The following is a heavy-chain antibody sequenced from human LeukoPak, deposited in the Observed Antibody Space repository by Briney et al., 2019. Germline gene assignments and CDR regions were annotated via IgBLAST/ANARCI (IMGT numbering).Heavy chain of an antibody. J-gene: IGHJ6*02. CDR2: ISACNGNT. D-gene: IGHD3-3*01. CDR3: ARDPTGTIFWSGFYYYGMDV. Sequence: ASVKVSCKASGYTFTSYGISWVRQAPGQGLEWMGWISACNGNTNYAQKLQGRVTMTTDTSTSTAYMELRSLRSDDTAVYYCARDPTGTIFWSGFYYYGMDVWGQGTTVTVSS. V-gene: IGHV1-18*01. CDR1: GYTFTSYG.